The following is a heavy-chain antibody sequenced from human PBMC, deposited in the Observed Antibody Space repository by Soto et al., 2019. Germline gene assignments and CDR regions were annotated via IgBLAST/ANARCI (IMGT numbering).Heavy chain of an antibody. J-gene: IGHJ6*02. CDR1: GASVSSGSYY. D-gene: IGHD3-3*01. Sequence: TLSLTCTVSGASVSSGSYYWSWIRHPPGKGLEWIGYIYYSGSTNYNPSLKSRATISVDTSKNQFSLKLSSVTAADTAVYYCARDLVFWSGYLYYYYGMDVWGQGTTVTVSS. V-gene: IGHV4-61*01. CDR3: ARDLVFWSGYLYYYYGMDV. CDR2: IYYSGST.